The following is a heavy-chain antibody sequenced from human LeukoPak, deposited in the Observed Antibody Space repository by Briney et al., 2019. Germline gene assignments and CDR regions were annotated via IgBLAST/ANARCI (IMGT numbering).Heavy chain of an antibody. CDR1: GFTFSSYT. V-gene: IGHV3-23*01. J-gene: IGHJ6*02. CDR2: IKGSGDST. Sequence: GGSLRLSCAASGFTFSSYTMHWIRQAPGKGPEWVSLIKGSGDSTYYAGSVRGRFTISRDNSKNTLYLQMNSLRGEDTAVYYCAKGEVVPAAIYGMDVWGQGTTVTVS. D-gene: IGHD2-2*02. CDR3: AKGEVVPAAIYGMDV.